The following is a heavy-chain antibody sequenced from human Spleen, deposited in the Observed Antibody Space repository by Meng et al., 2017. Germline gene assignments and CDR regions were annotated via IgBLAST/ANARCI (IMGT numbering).Heavy chain of an antibody. D-gene: IGHD3-10*01. V-gene: IGHV3-23*01. Sequence: GESLKISCAGSGFTFGSHAMTWIRQAPGKGPEWVASVSGGDDSHYADSVKGRFTISRDNSKRTLYLQMNSLRAEDTAVYYCARIRIRGDELPGARGMDVWGQGTTVTVSS. CDR2: VSGGDDS. CDR3: ARIRIRGDELPGARGMDV. J-gene: IGHJ6*02. CDR1: GFTFGSHA.